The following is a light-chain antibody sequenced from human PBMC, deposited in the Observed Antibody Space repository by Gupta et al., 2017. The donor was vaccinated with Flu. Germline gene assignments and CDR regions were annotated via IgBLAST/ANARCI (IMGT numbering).Light chain of an antibody. J-gene: IGLJ3*02. V-gene: IGLV6-57*03. Sequence: NFMLNQPHSVSESPGKTVTITCTRTSGSIANNFVQWYQQRPGSGPTTVIYEDTQRPSGVPDRFSGSIDSSSNSASLTISELETEDEADYYCQSDDSSHHWVFGGGTKLTVL. CDR1: SGSIANNF. CDR3: QSDDSSHHWV. CDR2: EDT.